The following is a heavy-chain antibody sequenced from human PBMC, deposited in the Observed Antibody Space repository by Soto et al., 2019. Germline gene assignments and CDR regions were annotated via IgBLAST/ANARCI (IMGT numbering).Heavy chain of an antibody. V-gene: IGHV4-31*03. J-gene: IGHJ6*02. CDR3: ARVSYSSYPRCYYYGMDV. CDR2: FYYSGST. Sequence: QVQLQESGPGLVKPSQTLSLTCTVSGGSISSGDYYWSWIRQHPGKGLEWIGNFYYSGSTYYNPSLKSRITISVDTSKNQFSLRLSSLTAADTAVYYCARVSYSSYPRCYYYGMDVWGQGTTVTVSS. CDR1: GGSISSGDYY. D-gene: IGHD6-6*01.